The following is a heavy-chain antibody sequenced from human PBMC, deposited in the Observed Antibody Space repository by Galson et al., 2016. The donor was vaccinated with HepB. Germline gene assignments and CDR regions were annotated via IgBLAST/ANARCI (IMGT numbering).Heavy chain of an antibody. CDR3: ARDRVENTKVVPGLFDY. J-gene: IGHJ4*02. D-gene: IGHD1-1*01. V-gene: IGHV1-18*04. CDR1: GYTFVSYG. Sequence: SVKVSCKASGYTFVSYGISWVRQAPGQGLEWMGWISAYNGNTKYAQKVQGRVTMATDTSTTTAYMEPRSLRSDDTAVYDCARDRVENTKVVPGLFDYWGQGALVTGSS. CDR2: ISAYNGNT.